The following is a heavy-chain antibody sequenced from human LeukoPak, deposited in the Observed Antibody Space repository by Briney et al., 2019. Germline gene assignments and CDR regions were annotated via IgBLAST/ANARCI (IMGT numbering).Heavy chain of an antibody. CDR2: ISSNGGST. D-gene: IGHD6-19*01. CDR3: AREGSGWYVGAIDY. V-gene: IGHV3-64*01. CDR1: GFTFSSYA. Sequence: GGSPRLSCAASGFTFSSYAMHWVRQAPGKGLEYVSAISSNGGSTYYANSVKGRFTISRDNSKNTLYLQMGSLRAEDMAVYYCAREGSGWYVGAIDYWGQGTLVTVSS. J-gene: IGHJ4*02.